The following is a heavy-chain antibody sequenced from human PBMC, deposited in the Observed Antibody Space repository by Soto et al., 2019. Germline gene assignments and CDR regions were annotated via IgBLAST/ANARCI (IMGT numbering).Heavy chain of an antibody. V-gene: IGHV1-46*01. D-gene: IGHD2-2*01. CDR1: GYTFTSYY. J-gene: IGHJ6*02. CDR3: ARGHCSSPTCPLYYYYGMDV. Sequence: ASVVSCKASGYTFTSYYIHWVRQAPGQGLEWVAIINPNSGFTSLAQKFQGRVTMTRDTSTSTVYMALSSLRSEDTAVYFCARGHCSSPTCPLYYYYGMDVWGQGTTVTVSS. CDR2: INPNSGFT.